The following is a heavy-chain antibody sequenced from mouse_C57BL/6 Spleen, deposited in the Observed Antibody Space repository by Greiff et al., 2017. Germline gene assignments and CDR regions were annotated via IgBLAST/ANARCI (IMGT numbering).Heavy chain of an antibody. J-gene: IGHJ1*03. Sequence: VQLQQPGAELVKPGASVKMSCKASGYTFTSYWITWVKQRPGQGLEWIGDIYPGSGSTNYNEKFKSKATLTVDTSSSTAYMQLSSLTSEDSAVYYCAGGYYYGSSPYWYFDVWGTGTTVTVSS. CDR1: GYTFTSYW. V-gene: IGHV1-55*01. CDR2: IYPGSGST. CDR3: AGGYYYGSSPYWYFDV. D-gene: IGHD1-1*01.